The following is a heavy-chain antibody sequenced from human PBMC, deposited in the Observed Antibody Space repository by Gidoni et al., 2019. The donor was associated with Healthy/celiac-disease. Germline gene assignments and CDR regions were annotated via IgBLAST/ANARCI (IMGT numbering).Heavy chain of an antibody. Sequence: EVQLVESGGGLVKPGGSLRLSCAASGVTFSSYSMNWVRQAPGKGLELVSSISSSSSYIYYADSVKGRFTISRDNAKNSLYLQMNSLRAEDTAVYYCARGGIQLWRPFDYWGQGTLVTVSS. V-gene: IGHV3-21*01. CDR1: GVTFSSYS. J-gene: IGHJ4*02. CDR2: ISSSSSYI. CDR3: ARGGIQLWRPFDY. D-gene: IGHD5-18*01.